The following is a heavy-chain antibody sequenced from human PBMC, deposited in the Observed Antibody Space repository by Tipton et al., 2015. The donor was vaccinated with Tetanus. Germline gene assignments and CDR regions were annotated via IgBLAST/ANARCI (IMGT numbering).Heavy chain of an antibody. CDR1: GFTFRSYW. J-gene: IGHJ4*02. V-gene: IGHV3-7*01. CDR3: ARLRVYCSTACYSREDY. D-gene: IGHD2/OR15-2a*01. CDR2: IKEDGSEM. Sequence: GSLRLSCAASGFTFRSYWMSWVRQAAGKGLEWVANIKEDGSEMYYADSVKGRFTISRDNARNSLSVHMNSLTAEDTAVYYCARLRVYCSTACYSREDYWGQGTLVTVSS.